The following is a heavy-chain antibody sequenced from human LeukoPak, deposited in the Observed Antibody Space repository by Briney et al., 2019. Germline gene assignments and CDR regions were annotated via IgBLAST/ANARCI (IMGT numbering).Heavy chain of an antibody. J-gene: IGHJ4*02. Sequence: PGGSLRLSCAASGFTVSSNFMSWVRQAPGKGLEWVSVIYSGGDTYYADSVQGRFTISRDNSKNTLYLQMNSLRAEDTAVYYCAREGCSGGSCYFRVFDYWGQGTLVTVSS. V-gene: IGHV3-53*01. CDR3: AREGCSGGSCYFRVFDY. D-gene: IGHD2-15*01. CDR2: IYSGGDT. CDR1: GFTVSSNF.